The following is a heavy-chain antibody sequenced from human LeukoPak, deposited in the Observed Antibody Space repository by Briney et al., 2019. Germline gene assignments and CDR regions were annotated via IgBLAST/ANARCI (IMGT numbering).Heavy chain of an antibody. D-gene: IGHD3-16*01. CDR1: GASITSDEFY. V-gene: IGHV4-30-4*01. Sequence: PSQTLSLTCTVSGASITSDEFYWSWIRQPPGKGLEWIGYIFNSESTHYNPSLKSRVTMSGDTSKNQFSLKLNSVTAADTAVYYCARGGPPPFDYWGQGALVTVSS. CDR2: IFNSEST. CDR3: ARGGPPPFDY. J-gene: IGHJ4*02.